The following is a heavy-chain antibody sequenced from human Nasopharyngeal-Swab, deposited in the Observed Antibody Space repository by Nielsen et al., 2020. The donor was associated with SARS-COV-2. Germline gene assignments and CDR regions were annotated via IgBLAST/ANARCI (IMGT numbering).Heavy chain of an antibody. CDR3: ARDVEALYYDILTGCLDY. Sequence: GESLKISCAASGFTFSSYGMHWVRQAPGKGLEWVAVISYDGSNKYYADSVKGRFTISRDNSKNTLYLQMNSLRDEDTAVYYCARDVEALYYDILTGCLDYWGQGTLVTVSS. D-gene: IGHD3-9*01. V-gene: IGHV3-30*03. J-gene: IGHJ4*02. CDR2: ISYDGSNK. CDR1: GFTFSSYG.